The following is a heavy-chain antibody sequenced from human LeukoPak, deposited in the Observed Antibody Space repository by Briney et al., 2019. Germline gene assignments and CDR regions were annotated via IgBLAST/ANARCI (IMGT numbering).Heavy chain of an antibody. CDR1: GGSILSNY. V-gene: IGHV4-4*07. CDR2: IWSSGGIWSSGGA. CDR3: ARDNPDGYTYGHYYYYMDV. Sequence: SETLSLTCTASGGSILSNYWTWIRQPAGKGLEWIGRIWSSGGIWSSGGANHNPSLESRITISVDTSKNQIYLKLNSVTAADTAVYYCARDNPDGYTYGHYYYYMDVWGKGTTVTVSS. J-gene: IGHJ6*03. D-gene: IGHD5-18*01.